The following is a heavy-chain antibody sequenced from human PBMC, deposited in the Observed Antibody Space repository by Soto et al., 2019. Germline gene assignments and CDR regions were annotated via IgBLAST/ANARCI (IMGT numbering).Heavy chain of an antibody. CDR3: ARSSGGNFGIIIEGSNWFAP. CDR2: INPHGGST. J-gene: IGHJ5*02. D-gene: IGHD3-3*01. Sequence: KVDLTGVGDAFSCYCLNWLRKKHEQGLERMGVINPHGGSTKYAQKFQCRITMTRDTSRSTVYMELSSLRSDDTAICYCARSSGGNFGIIIEGSNWFAPRGHGTLVPVSS. CDR1: GDAFSCYC. V-gene: IGHV1-46*01.